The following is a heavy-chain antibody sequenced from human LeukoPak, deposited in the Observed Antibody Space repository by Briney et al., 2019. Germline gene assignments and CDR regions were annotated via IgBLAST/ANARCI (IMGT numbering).Heavy chain of an antibody. D-gene: IGHD6-13*01. V-gene: IGHV3-21*05. Sequence: PGGALRLACAASGFSVRRYAMNWVRQAPGKGVEGVAYVNAESTDILHADSVRARFTISRDNAKNSLYLQMNSLRAEDRGVYYCARDTFEPLVIDFWGQGTLVTVSS. CDR3: ARDTFEPLVIDF. CDR1: GFSVRRYA. J-gene: IGHJ4*02. CDR2: VNAESTDI.